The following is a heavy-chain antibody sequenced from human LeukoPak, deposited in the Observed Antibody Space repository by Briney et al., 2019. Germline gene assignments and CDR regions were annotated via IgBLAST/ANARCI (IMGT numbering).Heavy chain of an antibody. CDR1: GFTFSSYS. Sequence: GGSLRLSCAASGFTFSSYSMNWVRQAPGKGLEWVSSISSSSSYIYYADSVKGRFTISRDNAKNSLYLQMNSLRAEDTAVYYCARATPPRHSCGLYYFDYWGQGTLVTVSS. CDR2: ISSSSSYI. CDR3: ARATPPRHSCGLYYFDY. V-gene: IGHV3-21*01. J-gene: IGHJ4*02. D-gene: IGHD5-18*01.